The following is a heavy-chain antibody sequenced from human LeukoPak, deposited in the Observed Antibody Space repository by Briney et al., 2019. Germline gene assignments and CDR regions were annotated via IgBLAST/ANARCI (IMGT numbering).Heavy chain of an antibody. Sequence: GESLKISCKGSGYSFTSYWIGWVRQMPGKGLEWMGMIYPGDSDTRYSPSFQGRVTISADKSISTAYLQWSSLKASDTAMYYCAILPNYYDSSGYGGGFDYWGQGTLVTVSS. J-gene: IGHJ4*02. V-gene: IGHV5-51*01. CDR3: AILPNYYDSSGYGGGFDY. D-gene: IGHD3-22*01. CDR1: GYSFTSYW. CDR2: IYPGDSDT.